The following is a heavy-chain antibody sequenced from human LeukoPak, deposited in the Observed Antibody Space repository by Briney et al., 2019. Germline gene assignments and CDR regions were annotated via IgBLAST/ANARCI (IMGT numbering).Heavy chain of an antibody. Sequence: GVSLRLSCAASGFTFSSYSMSWVRHAPGRGLVWVSTISSGGGSTYYEDSVKRRFTISRDNSKNTLYLQMNSLRAEDTAVYYCAKVTGDVHYYDSSGPDYWGQGTLVTVSS. D-gene: IGHD3-22*01. J-gene: IGHJ4*02. CDR3: AKVTGDVHYYDSSGPDY. V-gene: IGHV3-23*01. CDR1: GFTFSSYS. CDR2: ISSGGGST.